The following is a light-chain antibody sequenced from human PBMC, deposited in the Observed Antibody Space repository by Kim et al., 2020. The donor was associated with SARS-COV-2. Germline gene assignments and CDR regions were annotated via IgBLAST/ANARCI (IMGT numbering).Light chain of an antibody. J-gene: IGKJ1*01. CDR3: QQYSTLPWT. Sequence: EIVLTQSPATLSLSPGEGATLTCGASQSVSSTYIACYQERPGLAPRLLIYDVSNRSTGIPDRFTGSGAGTDFTLTISRLEPEDIAVYYCQQYSTLPWTFGKGTQVDI. CDR2: DVS. V-gene: IGKV3D-20*01. CDR1: QSVSSTY.